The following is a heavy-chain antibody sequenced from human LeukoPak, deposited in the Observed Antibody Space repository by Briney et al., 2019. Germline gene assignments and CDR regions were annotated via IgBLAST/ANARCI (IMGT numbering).Heavy chain of an antibody. CDR1: GFTFSSYG. J-gene: IGHJ4*02. Sequence: GGSLRLSCVASGFTFSSYGMHWVRQAPGKGLEWVSFIRYDGSNKYYADSVKGRLTISRDNSKNTLYLQMNSLRAEDTAVYYCAKDRLWFGDLIGYFDYWGQGTLVTVSS. V-gene: IGHV3-30*02. D-gene: IGHD3-10*01. CDR2: IRYDGSNK. CDR3: AKDRLWFGDLIGYFDY.